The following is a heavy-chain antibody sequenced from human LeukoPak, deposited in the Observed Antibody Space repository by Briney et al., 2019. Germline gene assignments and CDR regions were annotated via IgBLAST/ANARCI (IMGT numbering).Heavy chain of an antibody. J-gene: IGHJ3*02. CDR1: GYTFTGYY. CDR2: INPNSGGT. V-gene: IGHV1-2*02. Sequence: ASVKVSCKASGYTFTGYYMHWVRQAPGQGLEWMGWINPNSGGTNYAQKFQGRVTMTRDTSISTAYMELSRLRSDDTAVYYCASSRDGYNEGAFDIWGQGTMVTVSS. D-gene: IGHD5-24*01. CDR3: ASSRDGYNEGAFDI.